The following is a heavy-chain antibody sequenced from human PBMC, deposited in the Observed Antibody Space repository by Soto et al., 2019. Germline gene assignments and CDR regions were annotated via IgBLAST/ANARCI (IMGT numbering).Heavy chain of an antibody. CDR3: ARDSITMVRGVIIQRYFDY. D-gene: IGHD3-10*01. V-gene: IGHV4-31*03. CDR2: IYYSGTT. Sequence: QVQLQESGPGLVKPSQTLSLTCTVSGGSISSGGYYWSWIRQHPGKGLEWIGYIYYSGTTYYNPSLKSRVTISVDTSKNQFSLKLSSVTAADTAMYYCARDSITMVRGVIIQRYFDYWGQGTLVTVSS. J-gene: IGHJ4*02. CDR1: GGSISSGGYY.